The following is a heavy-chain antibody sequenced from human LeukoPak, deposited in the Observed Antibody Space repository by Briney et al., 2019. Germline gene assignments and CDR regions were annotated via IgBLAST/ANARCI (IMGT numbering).Heavy chain of an antibody. CDR1: GGSISSYY. CDR2: IYYSGST. D-gene: IGHD3-10*01. J-gene: IGHJ6*02. V-gene: IGHV4-59*12. CDR3: ARAPTYYYGSGSYYKDYYGMDV. Sequence: SETLSLTCTVSGGSISSYYWSWIRQPPGKGLEWIGYIYYSGSTNYNPSLKSRVTISVDTSKNQFSLKLSSVTAADTAVYYCARAPTYYYGSGSYYKDYYGMDVWGQGTTVTVSS.